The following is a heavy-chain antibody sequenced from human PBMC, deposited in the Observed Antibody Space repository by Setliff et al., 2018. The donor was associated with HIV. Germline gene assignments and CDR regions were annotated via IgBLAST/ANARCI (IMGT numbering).Heavy chain of an antibody. CDR1: GGSISNYY. CDR3: ARGNLALYLDS. Sequence: SETLSLTCTVSGGSISNYYWSWIRQPAGKGLEWIGLIYTSGSTNYNPSLKSRVTISLDTSKNQFSLKLSSVTAADTAVYYCARGNLALYLDSWGQGTMVTVSS. J-gene: IGHJ3*02. D-gene: IGHD2-2*02. V-gene: IGHV4-4*07. CDR2: IYTSGST.